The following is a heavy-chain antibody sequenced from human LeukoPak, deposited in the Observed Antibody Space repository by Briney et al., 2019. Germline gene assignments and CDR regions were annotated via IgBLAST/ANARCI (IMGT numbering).Heavy chain of an antibody. CDR2: IIPIFGTA. CDR1: GGTFSSYA. V-gene: IGHV1-69*05. CDR3: AREELDGFYFDY. J-gene: IGHJ4*02. Sequence: GASVKVSXKASGGTFSSYAISWVRQAPGQGLEWMGRIIPIFGTANYAQKFQGRVTITTDESTSTAYMELSSLRSEDTAVYYCAREELDGFYFDYWGPGTLVTVSS. D-gene: IGHD5-24*01.